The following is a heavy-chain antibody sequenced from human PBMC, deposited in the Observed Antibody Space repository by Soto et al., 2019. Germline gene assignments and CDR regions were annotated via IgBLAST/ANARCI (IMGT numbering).Heavy chain of an antibody. V-gene: IGHV3-30*18. D-gene: IGHD6-13*01. CDR3: AKVSASSSCYPPFDY. Sequence: PGGSLRLSCAASGFTFSSYGMHWVRQAPGKGLEWVAVISYDGSNKYYADSVKGRFTISRDNSKNTLYLQMNSLRAEDTAVYYCAKVSASSSCYPPFDYWGQGTLVTVSS. CDR1: GFTFSSYG. CDR2: ISYDGSNK. J-gene: IGHJ4*02.